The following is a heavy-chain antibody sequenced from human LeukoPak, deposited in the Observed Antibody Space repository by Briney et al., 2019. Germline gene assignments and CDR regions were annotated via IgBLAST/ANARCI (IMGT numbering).Heavy chain of an antibody. Sequence: GGSLRLSCAASGFTFSSYGMHWVRQAPGKGLEWVAVISYDGSNKYYADSVKGRFTISRDNSKNTLYLQMNSLRAEDTAVYYCASPYSGYDYNFDHWGQGTLVTVSS. D-gene: IGHD5-12*01. CDR2: ISYDGSNK. CDR3: ASPYSGYDYNFDH. J-gene: IGHJ4*02. V-gene: IGHV3-30*03. CDR1: GFTFSSYG.